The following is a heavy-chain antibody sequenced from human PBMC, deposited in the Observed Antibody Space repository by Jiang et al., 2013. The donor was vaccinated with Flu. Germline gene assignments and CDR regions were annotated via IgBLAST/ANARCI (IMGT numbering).Heavy chain of an antibody. CDR2: IVVGSGNT. V-gene: IGHV1-58*01. J-gene: IGHJ4*02. CDR3: AADLGGSYYHFDY. D-gene: IGHD1-26*01. Sequence: SGAEVKKPGTSVKVSCKASGFTFTSSAVQWVRQARGQRLEWIGWIVVGSGNTNYAQKFQERVTITRDMSTSTAYMELSSLRSEDTAVYYCAADLGGSYYHFDYWGQGTLVTVSS. CDR1: GFTFTSSA.